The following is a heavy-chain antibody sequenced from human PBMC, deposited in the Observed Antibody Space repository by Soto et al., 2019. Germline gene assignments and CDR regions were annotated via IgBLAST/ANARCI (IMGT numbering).Heavy chain of an antibody. CDR2: IYYSGST. D-gene: IGHD3-22*01. CDR1: GGSISSYY. J-gene: IGHJ4*02. V-gene: IGHV4-59*12. Sequence: QVQLQESGPGLVKPSETLSLTCTDSGGSISSYYWSWIRQPPGKGLEWIGYIYYSGSTNYNPSLKSRVTITVNTSKNQFPLKVSSVTAAGTAVDYCATARMGPHDSSGEYQNPIDYWGQGTLVTFSA. CDR3: ATARMGPHDSSGEYQNPIDY.